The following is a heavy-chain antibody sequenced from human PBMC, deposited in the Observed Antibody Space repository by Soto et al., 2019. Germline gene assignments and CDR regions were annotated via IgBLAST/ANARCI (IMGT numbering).Heavy chain of an antibody. V-gene: IGHV4-59*01. CDR1: GGSFSAYY. CDR3: ARGSEDYGGSSRSGRFDP. Sequence: ETLSLTCAVYGGSFSAYYWSWIRQPPGKGLEWIGYIYYSGSTNYNPSLKSRVTISVDTSKNQFSLKLSSVTAADTAVYYCARGSEDYGGSSRSGRFDPWGQGTLVTVSS. J-gene: IGHJ5*02. D-gene: IGHD2-15*01. CDR2: IYYSGST.